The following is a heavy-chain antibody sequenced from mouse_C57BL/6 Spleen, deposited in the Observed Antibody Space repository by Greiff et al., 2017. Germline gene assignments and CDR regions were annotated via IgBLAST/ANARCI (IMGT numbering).Heavy chain of an antibody. V-gene: IGHV1-72*01. Sequence: VQLQESGAELVKPGASVKLSCKASGYTFTSYWMHWVKQRPGRGLEWIGRIDPNSGGTKYNEKFQSKATLTVDKSSSTAYMQLSSLTSEDSAVYYCARGVITTAVVPFDYWGQGPTLTVSS. CDR2: IDPNSGGT. J-gene: IGHJ2*01. CDR1: GYTFTSYW. D-gene: IGHD1-1*01. CDR3: ARGVITTAVVPFDY.